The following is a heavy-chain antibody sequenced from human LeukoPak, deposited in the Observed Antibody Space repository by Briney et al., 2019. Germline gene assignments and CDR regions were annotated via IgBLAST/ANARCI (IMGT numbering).Heavy chain of an antibody. V-gene: IGHV1-69*04. CDR3: ARESFPFLGYCSSTSCEEGPYLDY. D-gene: IGHD2-2*01. Sequence: GASVKVSCKASGGTFSSYTISWVRQAPGQGLEWMGRIIPILGIANYAQKFQGRVTITADKSTSTAYMELSSLRSEDTAVYYCARESFPFLGYCSSTSCEEGPYLDYWGQGTLVTVSS. CDR1: GGTFSSYT. CDR2: IIPILGIA. J-gene: IGHJ4*02.